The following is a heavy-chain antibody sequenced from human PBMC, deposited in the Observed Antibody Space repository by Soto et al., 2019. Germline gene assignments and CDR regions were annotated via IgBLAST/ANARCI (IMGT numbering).Heavy chain of an antibody. CDR2: IDPSDSYT. CDR1: GYSFTSYW. CDR3: ARHIPTYYYDSSGYYLDY. J-gene: IGHJ4*02. D-gene: IGHD3-22*01. Sequence: VQPLKISCKGSGYSFTSYWISWVRQMPGKGLEWMGRIDPSDSYTNYSPSFQGHVTISADKSISTAYLQWSSLNASDTAMYYCARHIPTYYYDSSGYYLDYWGQGTLVTVSS. V-gene: IGHV5-10-1*01.